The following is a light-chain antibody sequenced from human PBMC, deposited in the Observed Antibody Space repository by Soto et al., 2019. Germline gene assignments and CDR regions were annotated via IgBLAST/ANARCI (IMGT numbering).Light chain of an antibody. Sequence: QSALTQPASVSGSPGQSITISCTGTTSDVGGYNYVSWYQQHPGKAPKLMIYEVSNRPSGVSNRFSGSKSGNTASLTISGLKPDDEADYYCSSYTSSTTLVFGGGTKLTVL. CDR3: SSYTSSTTLV. CDR1: TSDVGGYNY. V-gene: IGLV2-14*01. CDR2: EVS. J-gene: IGLJ2*01.